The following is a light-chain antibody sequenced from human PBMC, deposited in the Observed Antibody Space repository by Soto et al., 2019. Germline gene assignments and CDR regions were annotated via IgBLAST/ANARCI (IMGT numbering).Light chain of an antibody. J-gene: IGLJ3*02. V-gene: IGLV2-8*01. CDR1: SSDVGAYNY. CDR2: EVT. CDR3: SSFAPSNTWV. Sequence: QAVVTQPPSASGSPGQSVTISCTGTSSDVGAYNYVSWYQQHAGKAPKLVIYEVTKRPSGVPDRFSGSKSANTASLTVSGLQAKDEADYYCSSFAPSNTWVFGGGTQLTVL.